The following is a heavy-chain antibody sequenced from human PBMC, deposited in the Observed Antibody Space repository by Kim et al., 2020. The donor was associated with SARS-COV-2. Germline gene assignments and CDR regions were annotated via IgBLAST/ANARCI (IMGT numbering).Heavy chain of an antibody. J-gene: IGHJ2*01. V-gene: IGHV4-34*01. D-gene: IGHD3-10*01. CDR3: DCRLANTPGSGGHDFDL. CDR2: SNHTCRA. Sequence: SETLSLTCAVYGGSISGVYWSWTWHRPDPALDLIGVSNHTCRANYNPSLKRRVTISVDMSKNQYPLNLTPATVAATAVYYCDCRLANTPGSGGHDFDL. CDR1: GGSISGVY.